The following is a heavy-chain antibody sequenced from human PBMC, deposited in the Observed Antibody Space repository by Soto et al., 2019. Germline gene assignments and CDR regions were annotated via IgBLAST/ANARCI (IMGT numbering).Heavy chain of an antibody. J-gene: IGHJ5*02. CDR2: IYYSGST. CDR1: GGSISSGGYY. V-gene: IGHV4-31*03. D-gene: IGHD3-22*01. CDR3: ARENMDVSSGYYDP. Sequence: SETLSLTCTVSGGSISSGGYYWSWIHQHPGKGLEWIGYIYYSGSTYYNPSLKSRVTISVDTSKNQFSLKLSSVTAADTAVYYCARENMDVSSGYYDPWGQGTLVTVSS.